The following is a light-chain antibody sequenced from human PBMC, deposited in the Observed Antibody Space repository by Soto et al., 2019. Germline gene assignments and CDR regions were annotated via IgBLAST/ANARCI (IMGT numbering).Light chain of an antibody. CDR1: SSNIGSNY. CDR3: AAWDDSLSGVV. J-gene: IGLJ2*01. CDR2: RNN. V-gene: IGLV1-47*01. Sequence: QSVLTQPPSASGTPGQRVTISCSGSSSNIGSNYGFWYQHLPGTAPKLLIYRNNQRPSGGPARFSGTKSGTSASLAISGLRSEDETDYYCAAWDDSLSGVVFGGGTKLTVL.